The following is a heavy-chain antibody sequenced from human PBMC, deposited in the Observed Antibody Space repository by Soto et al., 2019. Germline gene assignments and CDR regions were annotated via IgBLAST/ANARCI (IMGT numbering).Heavy chain of an antibody. CDR2: IYYSGST. D-gene: IGHD3-22*01. CDR1: GGSISSGDYY. J-gene: IGHJ4*02. Sequence: PSETLSLTCTVSGGSISSGDYYWSWIRQPPGKGLEWIGYIYYSGSTYYNPSLKSRVTISVDTSKNQFSLKLSSVTAADTAVYYCARVDGYYYVVYYWGKGTLVPVSS. V-gene: IGHV4-30-4*01. CDR3: ARVDGYYYVVYY.